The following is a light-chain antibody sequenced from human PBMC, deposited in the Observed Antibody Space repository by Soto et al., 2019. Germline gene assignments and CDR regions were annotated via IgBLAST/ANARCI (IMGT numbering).Light chain of an antibody. CDR2: RTS. Sequence: EIALTQSPGTLSLSPGERATLSCRVSQSVSSSYLAWYQQKPGQAPRLLIYRTSNRATGIPDRFSGSGSGTDFTLTISRLQPEDFAVYWCQQYDSSPRTFGQGTKVDI. CDR3: QQYDSSPRT. V-gene: IGKV3-20*01. CDR1: QSVSSSY. J-gene: IGKJ1*01.